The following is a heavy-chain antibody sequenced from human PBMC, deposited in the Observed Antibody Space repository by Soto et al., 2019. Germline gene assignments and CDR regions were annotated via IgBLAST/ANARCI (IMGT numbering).Heavy chain of an antibody. CDR3: AREQDYGDYGDY. V-gene: IGHV1-8*01. Sequence: QVQLVQSGAEVKKPGASVKVSCKASGYTFPSYHIIWVRQATGQGLEWMGWMHPYSGNTAYAQKFQGRLTMTTNSSISTAYMELSSLTSEDTAVYYCAREQDYGDYGDYWGQGTLVTVSS. CDR2: MHPYSGNT. J-gene: IGHJ4*02. D-gene: IGHD4-17*01. CDR1: GYTFPSYH.